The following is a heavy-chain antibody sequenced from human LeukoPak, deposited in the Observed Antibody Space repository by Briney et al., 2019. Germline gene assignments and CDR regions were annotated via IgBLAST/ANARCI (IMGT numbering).Heavy chain of an antibody. D-gene: IGHD1-26*01. CDR2: ISSSSSTI. CDR3: ARGGGSYSGDY. V-gene: IGHV3-48*01. Sequence: GGSLRLPCAASGFTFSSYSMNWVRQAPGKGLEWVSYISSSSSTIYYADSVKGRFTISRDNAKNSLYLQMNSLRAEDTAVYYCARGGGSYSGDYWGQGTLVTVSS. J-gene: IGHJ4*02. CDR1: GFTFSSYS.